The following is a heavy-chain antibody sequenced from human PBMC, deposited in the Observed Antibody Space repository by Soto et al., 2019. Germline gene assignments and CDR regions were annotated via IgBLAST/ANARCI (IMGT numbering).Heavy chain of an antibody. CDR1: GFTFSRDE. D-gene: IGHD1-20*01. Sequence: EVQLVESGGGLVQPGGSLRLSCEASGFTFSRDEMNWVRQAPGKGLEWIAYIQNHGYSTHYADSVKGRFTISRDNAKNTLYLQMSSLTAEDTAIYYCARGYDAGCLFGYWGQGVLVTVSS. V-gene: IGHV3-48*03. CDR2: IQNHGYST. CDR3: ARGYDAGCLFGY. J-gene: IGHJ4*02.